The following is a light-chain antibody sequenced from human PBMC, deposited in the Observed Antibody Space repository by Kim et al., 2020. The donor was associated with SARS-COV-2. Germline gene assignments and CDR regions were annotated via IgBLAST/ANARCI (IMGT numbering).Light chain of an antibody. CDR2: YNS. J-gene: IGLJ3*02. Sequence: APGKAASITGGGNNIGSKRGHWYQQKPGQAPVLVIYYNSDRPSGIPERFSGSNSGNTATLTISRVEAGDEADYYCQVWDSGSDHWVFGGGTQLTVL. CDR3: QVWDSGSDHWV. CDR1: NIGSKR. V-gene: IGLV3-21*04.